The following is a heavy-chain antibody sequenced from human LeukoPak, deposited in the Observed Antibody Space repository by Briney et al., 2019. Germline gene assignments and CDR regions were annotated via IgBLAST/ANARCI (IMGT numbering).Heavy chain of an antibody. D-gene: IGHD4-17*01. CDR2: ISGSSSTI. J-gene: IGHJ1*01. CDR1: GFTFSSYS. Sequence: GRSLRLSCAASGFTFSSYSMNWVRQAPGKGLEWVSYISGSSSTIYYADSVKGRFTISRDNAKNSLYLQMNSLRAEDTAVYYCARDRYGDPTQEYFQHWGQGTLVTVSS. V-gene: IGHV3-48*01. CDR3: ARDRYGDPTQEYFQH.